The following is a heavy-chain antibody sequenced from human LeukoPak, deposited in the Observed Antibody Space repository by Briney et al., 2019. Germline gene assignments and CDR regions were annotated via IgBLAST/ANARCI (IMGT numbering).Heavy chain of an antibody. D-gene: IGHD3-22*01. V-gene: IGHV3-48*01. CDR1: GFTFITYS. CDR2: ISSSSSTI. CDR3: ARDKYYYDSSGYSSFDY. Sequence: GGPLRLSCAASGFTFITYSMNWVRQAPGKGLEWVSYISSSSSTIYYADSVKGRFTISRDNAKNSLYLQMNSLRAEDTAVYYCARDKYYYDSSGYSSFDYWGQGTLVTVSS. J-gene: IGHJ4*02.